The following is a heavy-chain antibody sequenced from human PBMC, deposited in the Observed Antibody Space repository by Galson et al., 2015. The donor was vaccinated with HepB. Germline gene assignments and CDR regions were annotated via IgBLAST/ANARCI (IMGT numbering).Heavy chain of an antibody. D-gene: IGHD3-22*01. V-gene: IGHV3-23*01. Sequence: SLRLSCAASGFTFSSYAMSWVRQAPGKGLEWVSAISGSGGSTYYADSVKGRFTISRDNSKNTLYLQMNSLRAEDTAVYYCTTEYYYDSSGYYSPWYFDYWGQGTLVTVSS. J-gene: IGHJ4*02. CDR2: ISGSGGST. CDR3: TTEYYYDSSGYYSPWYFDY. CDR1: GFTFSSYA.